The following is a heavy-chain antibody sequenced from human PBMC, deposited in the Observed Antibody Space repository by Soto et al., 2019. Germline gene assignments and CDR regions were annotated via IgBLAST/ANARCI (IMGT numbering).Heavy chain of an antibody. D-gene: IGHD1-26*01. CDR1: GFTFSSYG. CDR3: AKDMSNSVFYFPVHYSCCMDV. J-gene: IGHJ6*02. V-gene: IGHV3-30*18. CDR2: ISYDGSNK. Sequence: PGGSLRLSCAAPGFTFSSYGMHWVRQAPGKGLEWVAVISYDGSNKYYADSVKGRFTISRDNSKNTLYLQMNSLRAEDTAVYYCAKDMSNSVFYFPVHYSCCMDVRCPGTTVTGSS.